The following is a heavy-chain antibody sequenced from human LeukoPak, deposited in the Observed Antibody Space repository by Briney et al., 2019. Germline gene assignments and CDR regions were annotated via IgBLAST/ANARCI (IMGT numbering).Heavy chain of an antibody. D-gene: IGHD3-10*02. V-gene: IGHV3-21*01. CDR3: AELGITMIGGV. CDR2: ITSSSSHI. CDR1: GFTFNSYN. Sequence: GGSLRLSCAASGFTFNSYNMNWVRQAPGKGLEWVSSITSSSSHIYYADSVRGRFTISRDNAKNSLYLQMDSLRAEDTAVYYCAELGITMIGGVWGKGTTVTISS. J-gene: IGHJ6*04.